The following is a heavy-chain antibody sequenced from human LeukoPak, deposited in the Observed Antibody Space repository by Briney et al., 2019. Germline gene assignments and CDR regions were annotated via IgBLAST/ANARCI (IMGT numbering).Heavy chain of an antibody. V-gene: IGHV3-7*05. CDR2: IKQFVSEQ. J-gene: IGHJ4*02. CDR3: ARDRGRPDDYGGISGFAY. D-gene: IGHD4-23*01. Sequence: GGSLRLSCVASGLTLRSYWMSGVRHAPGKGVEGVVNIKQFVSEQYYVASVKGRFLISRDNAKNSLYLQIYSLRAEDTAVYYCARDRGRPDDYGGISGFAYWGQGTLVTVSS. CDR1: GLTLRSYW.